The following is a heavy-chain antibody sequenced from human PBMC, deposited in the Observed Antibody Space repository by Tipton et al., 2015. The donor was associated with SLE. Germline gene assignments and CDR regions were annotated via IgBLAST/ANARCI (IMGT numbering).Heavy chain of an antibody. D-gene: IGHD2-15*01. V-gene: IGHV3-23*01. CDR2: ISGSGGST. CDR3: AKEYCSGGSCYGLLDY. J-gene: IGHJ4*02. Sequence: SLRLSCAASGFTFSSYAMSWVRQAPGKGLEWVSAISGSGGSTYYADSVKGRFTISRDNSKNTLYLQMNSLRAEDTAVYYCAKEYCSGGSCYGLLDYWGQRTLVTVSS. CDR1: GFTFSSYA.